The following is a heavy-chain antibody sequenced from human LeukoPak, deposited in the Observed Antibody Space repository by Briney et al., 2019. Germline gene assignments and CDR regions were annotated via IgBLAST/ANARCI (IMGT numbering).Heavy chain of an antibody. Sequence: GGSLRLSCAASELSVSSNYMSWVRQAPGKGPEGVSILYGDGRSFYPDSLKDRFTTSRDNSKNNLYLQVNSLRAEDTAVYYCARVLAVGSAVDAFDIWGQGTMVTVSS. CDR2: LYGDGRS. J-gene: IGHJ3*02. CDR3: ARVLAVGSAVDAFDI. V-gene: IGHV3-66*01. D-gene: IGHD2-15*01. CDR1: ELSVSSNY.